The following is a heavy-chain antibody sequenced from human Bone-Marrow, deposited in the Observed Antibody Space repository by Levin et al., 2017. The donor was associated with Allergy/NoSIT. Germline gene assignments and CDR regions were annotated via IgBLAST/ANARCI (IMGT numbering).Heavy chain of an antibody. Sequence: SVKVSCKASGGTFSSYAISWVRQAPGQGLEWMGGIIPIFGTANYAQKFQGRVTITADESTSTAYMELSSLRSEDTAVYYCARDISPPDSMWFGDAFDIWGQGTMVTVSS. J-gene: IGHJ3*02. V-gene: IGHV1-69*13. CDR3: ARDISPPDSMWFGDAFDI. CDR1: GGTFSSYA. D-gene: IGHD3-16*01. CDR2: IIPIFGTA.